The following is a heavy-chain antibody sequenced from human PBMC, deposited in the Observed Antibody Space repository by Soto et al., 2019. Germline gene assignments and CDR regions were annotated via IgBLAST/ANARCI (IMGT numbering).Heavy chain of an antibody. V-gene: IGHV5-51*01. D-gene: IGHD1-26*01. CDR3: ATGIVGATIGYYYYGMDV. Sequence: PGESLKISCKGSGYSFTSYWIGWVRQMPGKGLEWMGIIYPGDSDTRYSPSFQGQVTISADKSISTAYLQWSSLKASDTAMYYCATGIVGATIGYYYYGMDVWGQGTTVTVSS. J-gene: IGHJ6*02. CDR2: IYPGDSDT. CDR1: GYSFTSYW.